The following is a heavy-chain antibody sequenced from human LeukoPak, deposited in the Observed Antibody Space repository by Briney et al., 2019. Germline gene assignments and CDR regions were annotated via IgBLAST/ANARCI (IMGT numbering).Heavy chain of an antibody. CDR2: IYYSGST. CDR1: GGSISSYY. V-gene: IGHV4-59*12. CDR3: ARGSGRPIAARRVRDRGYFDY. J-gene: IGHJ4*02. Sequence: PSETLSLTCTVSGGSISSYYWSWIRQPPGKGLEWIGYIYYSGSTNYNPSLKSRVTISVDTSKNQFSLKLSSVTAADTAVYYCARGSGRPIAARRVRDRGYFDYWGQGTLVTVSS. D-gene: IGHD6-6*01.